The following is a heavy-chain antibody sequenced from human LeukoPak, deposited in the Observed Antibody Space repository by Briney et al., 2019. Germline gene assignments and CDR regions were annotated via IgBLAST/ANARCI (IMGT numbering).Heavy chain of an antibody. J-gene: IGHJ4*02. CDR1: GFTFSTYW. Sequence: GGSLRLSRTASGFTFSTYWMTWVRQAPGKGLEWVANVKQDGSEKHYVDSVKGRFTISRDNAKNSLFLQMNSLRAEDTAVYYCARSHGDYWGQGALVTVSS. V-gene: IGHV3-7*03. CDR3: ARSHGDY. CDR2: VKQDGSEK.